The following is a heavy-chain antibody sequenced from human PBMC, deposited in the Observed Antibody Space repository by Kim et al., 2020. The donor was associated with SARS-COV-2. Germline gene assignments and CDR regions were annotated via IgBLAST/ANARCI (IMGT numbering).Heavy chain of an antibody. CDR2: INTNTGNP. CDR1: GYTFTSYA. CDR3: ARDTIFGVVISNWFDP. Sequence: ASVKVSCKASGYTFTSYAMNWVRQAPGQGLEWMGWINTNTGNPTYAQGFTGRFVFSLDTSVSTAYLQISSLKAEDTAVYYCARDTIFGVVISNWFDPWGQGTLVTVSS. D-gene: IGHD3-3*01. J-gene: IGHJ5*02. V-gene: IGHV7-4-1*02.